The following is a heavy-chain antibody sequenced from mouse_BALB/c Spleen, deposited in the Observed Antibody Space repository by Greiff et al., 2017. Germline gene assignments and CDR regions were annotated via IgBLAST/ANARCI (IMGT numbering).Heavy chain of an antibody. CDR2: ISSGGST. CDR3: ARERHYYGSLYWYFDV. J-gene: IGHJ1*01. CDR1: GFTFSSYA. Sequence: EVQLVESGGGLVKPGGSLKLSCAASGFTFSSYAMSWVRQTPEKRLEWVASISSGGSTYYPDSVKGRFTISRDNARNILYLQMSSLRSEDTAMYYCARERHYYGSLYWYFDVWGAGTTVTVSS. V-gene: IGHV5-6-5*01. D-gene: IGHD1-1*01.